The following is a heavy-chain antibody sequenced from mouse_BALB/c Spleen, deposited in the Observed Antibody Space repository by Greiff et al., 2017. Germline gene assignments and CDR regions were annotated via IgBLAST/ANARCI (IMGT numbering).Heavy chain of an antibody. CDR2: ISSGSSTI. CDR1: GFTFSSFG. Sequence: EVKLVESGGGLVQPGGSRKLSCAASGFTFSSFGMHWVRQAPEKGLEWVAYISSGSSTIYYADTVKGRFTISRDNPKNTLFLQMTSLRSEDTAMYDCARRTDGYRMMDYWGQGTSVTVSS. V-gene: IGHV5-17*02. CDR3: ARRTDGYRMMDY. J-gene: IGHJ4*01. D-gene: IGHD2-3*01.